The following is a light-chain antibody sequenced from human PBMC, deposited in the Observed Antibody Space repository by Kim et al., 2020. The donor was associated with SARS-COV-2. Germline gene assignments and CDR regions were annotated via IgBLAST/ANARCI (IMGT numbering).Light chain of an antibody. CDR1: SSDVGGYNY. V-gene: IGLV2-14*01. J-gene: IGLJ2*01. Sequence: QSALTQPASMSGSPGQSITISCTGTSSDVGGYNYVSWYQQHPGKAPKLMIYDVSKRPSGVSNRFSGSKSGNTASLTISGLQAEDEAAYYCSSYTSISTLVFGGGTQLTV. CDR2: DVS. CDR3: SSYTSISTLV.